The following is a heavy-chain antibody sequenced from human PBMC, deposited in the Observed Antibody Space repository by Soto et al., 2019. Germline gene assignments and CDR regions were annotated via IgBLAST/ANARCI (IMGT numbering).Heavy chain of an antibody. D-gene: IGHD3-22*01. V-gene: IGHV2-5*02. J-gene: IGHJ4*02. CDR1: GFSLSTSGVG. CDR3: GRRDRSGYYDY. Sequence: QITLKESGPTLVKPTQTLTLTCTFSGFSLSTSGVGVGWIRQPPGKALEWLALIYWDDDKRYSPSLKSRLTITKDTSKHQVVLTMTNMDPVDTATYYCGRRDRSGYYDYWGQGTLVTVSS. CDR2: IYWDDDK.